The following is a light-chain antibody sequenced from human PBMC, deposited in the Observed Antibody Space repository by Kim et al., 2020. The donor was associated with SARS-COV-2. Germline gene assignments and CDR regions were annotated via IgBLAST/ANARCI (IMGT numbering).Light chain of an antibody. V-gene: IGKV3-20*01. CDR1: QTISHSY. J-gene: IGKJ5*01. CDR2: GAS. CDR3: QHYGTSPFT. Sequence: EIVLTQSPGTLSLSPGERVTLSCRASQTISHSYLAWYQQKPGQAPRVLMYGASSRAIGVPDRFSGSGSGTDFTLTISRLEPEDFAVYYCQHYGTSPFTFGQGTRLEIK.